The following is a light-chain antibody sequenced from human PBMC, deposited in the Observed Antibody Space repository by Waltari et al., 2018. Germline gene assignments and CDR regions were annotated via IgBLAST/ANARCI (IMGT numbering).Light chain of an antibody. Sequence: QSALTQPASVSGSPGQSITISCTGTSSDVGGYNYVAWYQQHPGKAPKLIISEVTNRPSGVSNRFSGSRSGNTASLTISGLQAEDEADYYCSSHTSSSTVVFGGGTKLTVL. CDR3: SSHTSSSTVV. CDR2: EVT. V-gene: IGLV2-14*01. J-gene: IGLJ2*01. CDR1: SSDVGGYNY.